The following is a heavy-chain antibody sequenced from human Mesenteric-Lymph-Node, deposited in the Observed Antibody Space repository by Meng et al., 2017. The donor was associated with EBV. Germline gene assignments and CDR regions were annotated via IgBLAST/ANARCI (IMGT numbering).Heavy chain of an antibody. CDR2: YYNSGST. V-gene: IGHV4-39*01. D-gene: IGHD1-26*01. J-gene: IGHJ4*02. CDR3: ARQGPSGRTFDY. CDR1: GGSISSSSYY. Sequence: QRQLQESGPGLLKPSETLSLTCTVSGGSISSSSYYWGWIRQPPGKGLEWIGTYYNSGSTHYNPSLKSRVTISVDTSNNQFSLRLISVTAADTAAYYCARQGPSGRTFDYWGQGTLVTVSS.